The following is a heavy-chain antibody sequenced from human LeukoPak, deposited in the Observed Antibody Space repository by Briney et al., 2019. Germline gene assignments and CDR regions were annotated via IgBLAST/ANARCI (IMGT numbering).Heavy chain of an antibody. D-gene: IGHD3-9*01. J-gene: IGHJ3*02. CDR3: ARGPQYYDILTGYYSDAFDI. V-gene: IGHV1-2*02. CDR2: INPNSGGT. Sequence: ASVKVSCKASGYTFTGYYMHWVRQAPGQGLEWMGWINPNSGGTNYAQKFQGRVTMTRDTSISTAYMELISLRSEDTAVYYCARGPQYYDILTGYYSDAFDIWGQGTMVTVSS. CDR1: GYTFTGYY.